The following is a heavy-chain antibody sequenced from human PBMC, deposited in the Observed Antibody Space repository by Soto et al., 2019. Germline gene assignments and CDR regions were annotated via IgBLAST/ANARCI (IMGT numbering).Heavy chain of an antibody. J-gene: IGHJ3*02. CDR3: ARGKGAFDI. CDR2: INHSGST. Sequence: SETLSLTCAVYGGSFSGYYWSWIRQPPGKGLEWIGEINHSGSTNYNPSLKSRVTISVDTSKNQFSLKLSSVTAADTAVYYCARGKGAFDIWGQGTMVTVSS. CDR1: GGSFSGYY. V-gene: IGHV4-34*01.